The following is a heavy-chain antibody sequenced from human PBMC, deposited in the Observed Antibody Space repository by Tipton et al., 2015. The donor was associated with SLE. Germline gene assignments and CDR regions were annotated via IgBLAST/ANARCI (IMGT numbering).Heavy chain of an antibody. Sequence: LRLSCIVSGGSISSSSYYWGWIRQPPGKGLEWIGSIYYSGSTYYNPSLKSRVTISVDTSKNQFSLKLSSVTAADTAVYYGAREPSMVGAFDIWGQGTMVTVSS. D-gene: IGHD3-10*01. V-gene: IGHV4-39*07. CDR1: GGSISSSSYY. CDR3: AREPSMVGAFDI. J-gene: IGHJ3*02. CDR2: IYYSGST.